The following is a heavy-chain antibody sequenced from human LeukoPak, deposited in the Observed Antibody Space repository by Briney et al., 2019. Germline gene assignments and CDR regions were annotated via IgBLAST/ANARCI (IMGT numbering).Heavy chain of an antibody. Sequence: EASVKVSCKVSGYTLTELSMHWVRQAPGKGLEWMGGFDPADGETIYAQKFQGRVSMTEDTSTDTAYMELSSLRSEDTAVYYCANLLLEIAVGSGVHGRDVWGQGTTVTVSS. CDR2: FDPADGET. V-gene: IGHV1-24*01. D-gene: IGHD2-2*01. J-gene: IGHJ6*02. CDR1: GYTLTELS. CDR3: ANLLLEIAVGSGVHGRDV.